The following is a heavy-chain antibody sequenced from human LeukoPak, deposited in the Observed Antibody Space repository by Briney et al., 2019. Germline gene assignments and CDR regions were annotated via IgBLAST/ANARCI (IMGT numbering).Heavy chain of an antibody. J-gene: IGHJ4*02. V-gene: IGHV4-4*07. CDR2: IYTRDST. Sequence: SETLSLTCTVCRGSIRSYYWSGIRQPAGKGLAWIGRIYTRDSTNYNPSLKSRVTMSVDTSKNQFSLKLSSVTAADSAVYYCARDSSGYYQVFDYWGQGTLVTVSS. CDR1: RGSIRSYY. CDR3: ARDSSGYYQVFDY. D-gene: IGHD3-22*01.